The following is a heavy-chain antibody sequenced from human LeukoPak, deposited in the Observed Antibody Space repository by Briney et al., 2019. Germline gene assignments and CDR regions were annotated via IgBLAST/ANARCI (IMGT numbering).Heavy chain of an antibody. J-gene: IGHJ4*02. CDR1: GFTFSSYA. V-gene: IGHV3-23*01. D-gene: IGHD3-9*01. CDR3: AKGRSLGTIFPLDY. Sequence: GGSLRLSCAASGFTFSSYAMSWVRQAQGKGLKWVSAISGSGGSTYYADSVKGRFTISRDNSKNTLYLQMNSLRAEDTAVYYCAKGRSLGTIFPLDYWGQGTLVTVSS. CDR2: ISGSGGST.